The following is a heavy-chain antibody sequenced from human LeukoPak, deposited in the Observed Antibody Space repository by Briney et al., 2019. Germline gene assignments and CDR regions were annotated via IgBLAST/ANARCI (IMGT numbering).Heavy chain of an antibody. CDR1: GGTFSSYA. Sequence: SVKVSCKASGGTFSSYAISWVRQAPGKGLEWMGGIIPIFGTANYAQKFQGRVTITTDESTSTAYMELSSLRSEDTAVYYCARPVVGATTYVGYWGQGTLVTVSS. D-gene: IGHD1-26*01. J-gene: IGHJ4*02. CDR3: ARPVVGATTYVGY. V-gene: IGHV1-69*05. CDR2: IIPIFGTA.